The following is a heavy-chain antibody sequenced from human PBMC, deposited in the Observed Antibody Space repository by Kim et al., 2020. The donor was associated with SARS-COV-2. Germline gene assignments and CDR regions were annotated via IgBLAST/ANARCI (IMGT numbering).Heavy chain of an antibody. CDR3: ARGTRQWLVRGTCYYYMDV. Sequence: SETLSLTCAVYGGSFSGYYWSWIRQPPGKGLVWIGEINHSGSTNYNPSLKSRVTISVDTSKNQFSLKLSSVTAAVTAGYYCARGTRQWLVRGTCYYYMDVWGRGTTVTV. V-gene: IGHV4-34*01. CDR2: INHSGST. CDR1: GGSFSGYY. J-gene: IGHJ6*03. D-gene: IGHD6-19*01.